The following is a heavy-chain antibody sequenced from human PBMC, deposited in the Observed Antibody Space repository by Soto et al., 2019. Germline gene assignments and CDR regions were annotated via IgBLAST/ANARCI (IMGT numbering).Heavy chain of an antibody. V-gene: IGHV4-34*01. J-gene: IGHJ5*02. Sequence: SETLSLTCAVYGGYFSGYYWRWIRQPPGKGLEWIGEINHSGSTNYNPSLKSRVTISVDTSKNQFSLKLSSVTAADTAVYYCARGHHNGSGSYTSWFDPWGQGTLVTVSS. D-gene: IGHD3-10*01. CDR1: GGYFSGYY. CDR2: INHSGST. CDR3: ARGHHNGSGSYTSWFDP.